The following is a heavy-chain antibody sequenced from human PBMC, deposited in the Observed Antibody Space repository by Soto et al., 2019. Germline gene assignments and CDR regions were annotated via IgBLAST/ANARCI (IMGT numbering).Heavy chain of an antibody. Sequence: QVQLQESGPGLVKPSQTLSLTCTVSGGSISSGGYYWSWIRQHPGKGLEWIGYIYYSGSTYYNPSIESRVTISVDTAKNQVSLQLSSVTAADTVVYYCARDLNRSDYFDYWGQGTLVTVSS. V-gene: IGHV4-31*03. J-gene: IGHJ4*02. CDR1: GGSISSGGYY. CDR3: ARDLNRSDYFDY. CDR2: IYYSGST.